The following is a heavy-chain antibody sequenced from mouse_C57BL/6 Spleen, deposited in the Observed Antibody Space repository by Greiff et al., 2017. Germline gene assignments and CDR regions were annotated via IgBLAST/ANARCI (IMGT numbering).Heavy chain of an antibody. D-gene: IGHD1-1*01. CDR3: ARYYYGSSFYFDY. V-gene: IGHV5-16*01. CDR2: INYDGSST. CDR1: GFTFSDYY. J-gene: IGHJ2*01. Sequence: VQLKESEGGLVQPGSSMKLSCTASGFTFSDYYMAWVRQVPEKGLEWVANINYDGSSTYYLDSLKSRFIISRDNAKNILYLQMSSLKSEDTATYYCARYYYGSSFYFDYWGQGTTLTVSS.